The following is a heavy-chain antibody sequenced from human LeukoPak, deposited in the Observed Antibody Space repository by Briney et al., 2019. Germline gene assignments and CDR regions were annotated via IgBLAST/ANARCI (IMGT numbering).Heavy chain of an antibody. V-gene: IGHV3-30*18. J-gene: IGHJ4*02. CDR2: ISYDGSNK. Sequence: AGGSLRLSCAASGFTFSSYGMHWVRQAPGKGLEWVAVISYDGSNKYYADSVKGRFTISRDNSKNTLYLQMNSLRAEDTAVYYCAKDMRFDWTPYYFDYWGQGTLVTVSS. D-gene: IGHD3-9*01. CDR1: GFTFSSYG. CDR3: AKDMRFDWTPYYFDY.